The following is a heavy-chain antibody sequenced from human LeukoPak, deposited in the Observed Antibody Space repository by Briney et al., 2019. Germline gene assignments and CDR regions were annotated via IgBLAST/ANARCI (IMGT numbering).Heavy chain of an antibody. CDR1: GGTFSSYA. CDR2: IIPILGIA. V-gene: IGHV1-69*04. Sequence: ASVKVSCKASGGTFSSYAISWVRQAPGQGLEWMGRIIPILGIANYAQKFQGRVTITADKSTSTAYMELSSLRSEDTAVYYCARDQTYYYDSRWFDPWGQGTLVTVSS. CDR3: ARDQTYYYDSRWFDP. J-gene: IGHJ5*02. D-gene: IGHD3-22*01.